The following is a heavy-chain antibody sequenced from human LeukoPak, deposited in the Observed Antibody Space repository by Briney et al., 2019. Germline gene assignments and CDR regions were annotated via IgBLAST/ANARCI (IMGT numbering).Heavy chain of an antibody. CDR1: GFTFSAYW. Sequence: PGGSLRLSCAASGFTFSAYWMTWVRQAQGKGLEWVANISEGGNVKFYVDSVKGRFTISRDNAKKSLYLQMNSLRVEDTGVYYCASWGEGALDNWGQGTLVTVSS. D-gene: IGHD1-26*01. V-gene: IGHV3-7*01. J-gene: IGHJ4*02. CDR2: ISEGGNVK. CDR3: ASWGEGALDN.